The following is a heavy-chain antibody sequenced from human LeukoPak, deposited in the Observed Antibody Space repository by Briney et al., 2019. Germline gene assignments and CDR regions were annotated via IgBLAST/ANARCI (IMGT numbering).Heavy chain of an antibody. CDR3: ARAWAAWAGTGDY. J-gene: IGHJ4*02. V-gene: IGHV3-21*01. CDR2: ISSSSSYI. Sequence: PGGSLRLSCAASGFTFSSYSMNWVRQAPGKGLEWVSSISSSSSYIYYADSVKGRFTISRDNAKNSLYLQMNSLRAEDTAVYYCARAWAAWAGTGDYWGQGTLVTVSS. CDR1: GFTFSSYS. D-gene: IGHD6-19*01.